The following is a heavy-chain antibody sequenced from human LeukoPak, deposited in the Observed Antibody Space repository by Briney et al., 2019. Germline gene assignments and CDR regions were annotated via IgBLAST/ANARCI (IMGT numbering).Heavy chain of an antibody. V-gene: IGHV3-7*03. J-gene: IGHJ6*04. CDR1: GFILSSYW. CDR2: IKQDGSET. CDR3: ERADGMDV. Sequence: RGSLRLSCAVSGFILSSYWMSWVRQATGKGLEWVANIKQDGSETYYVDSVKGRFTISRDNAKNSLYLQMNSLRAEDTAVYYCERADGMDVWGKGTTVTVSS.